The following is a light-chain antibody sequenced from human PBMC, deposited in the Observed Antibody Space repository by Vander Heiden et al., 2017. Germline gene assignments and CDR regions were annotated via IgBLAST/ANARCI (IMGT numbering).Light chain of an antibody. CDR3: AAWDDSLNGVV. V-gene: IGLV1-44*01. J-gene: IGLJ2*01. CDR1: SSNIGRNT. Sequence: SVVTQPPSASGTPGQRVTISCSGSSSNIGRNTVSWYQQFPRTAPTLLIYSNNQRPSGVPDRFSGSKSGTSASLAISGLQSDDEADYYCAAWDDSLNGVVFGGGTKLTVL. CDR2: SNN.